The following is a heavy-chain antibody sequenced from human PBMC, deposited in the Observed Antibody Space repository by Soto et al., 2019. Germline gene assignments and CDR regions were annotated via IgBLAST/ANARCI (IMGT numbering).Heavy chain of an antibody. V-gene: IGHV3-21*01. J-gene: IGHJ4*02. Sequence: EVQLVESGGGLVKPGGSLRLSCAASGFTFSSYAMNWVRQAPGKGLEWVSSISSSSTYIYYADSVKGRFTISRDNAKNSLYLQMNRLRAEDTAVYYCVRPLHSYDGSGYSAYWGQGTLVTVSS. CDR3: VRPLHSYDGSGYSAY. D-gene: IGHD3-22*01. CDR1: GFTFSSYA. CDR2: ISSSSTYI.